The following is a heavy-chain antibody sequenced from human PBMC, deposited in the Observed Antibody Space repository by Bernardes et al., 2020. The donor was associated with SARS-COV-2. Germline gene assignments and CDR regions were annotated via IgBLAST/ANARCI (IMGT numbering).Heavy chain of an antibody. Sequence: GGSLRLSCAASAFTFSDYALTWVRQAPGKWLEWVSTISGSGGSTYYVDSVKGRFTISRDNSKNTVYLQMNSLRAEDTAVYYCARMIRGVVTYYAMDVWGQGTTVTVSS. V-gene: IGHV3-23*01. CDR3: ARMIRGVVTYYAMDV. CDR2: ISGSGGST. CDR1: AFTFSDYA. D-gene: IGHD3-10*01. J-gene: IGHJ6*02.